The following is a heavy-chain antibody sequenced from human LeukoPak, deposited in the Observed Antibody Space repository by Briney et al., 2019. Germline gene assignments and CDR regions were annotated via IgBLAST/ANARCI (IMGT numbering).Heavy chain of an antibody. V-gene: IGHV1-2*02. Sequence: ASVKVSCKASGYTVTAYYIHWVRQAPGQGLECMGWINPNNGARSYAQRFRGRVTMTRDTSISTAYMELSGLRSDDTAVYYCARVPCITTGCSAINWFDPWGQGTLVTVSS. CDR2: INPNNGAR. CDR1: GYTVTAYY. CDR3: ARVPCITTGCSAINWFDP. J-gene: IGHJ5*02. D-gene: IGHD2-2*01.